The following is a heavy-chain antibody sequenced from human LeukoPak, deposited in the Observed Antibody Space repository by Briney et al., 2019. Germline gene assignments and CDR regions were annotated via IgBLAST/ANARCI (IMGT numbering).Heavy chain of an antibody. J-gene: IGHJ4*02. CDR2: IRYDGSNK. Sequence: GGSLRLSCAASGFTFSSYGMHWVRQAPGKGLEWVAFIRYDGSNKYYADSVKGRFTISRDNSKNTLYLQMKSLRAEDTAVYYCARGGMISEALHFDYWGQGTLVTVSS. CDR3: ARGGMISEALHFDY. D-gene: IGHD3-16*01. CDR1: GFTFSSYG. V-gene: IGHV3-30*02.